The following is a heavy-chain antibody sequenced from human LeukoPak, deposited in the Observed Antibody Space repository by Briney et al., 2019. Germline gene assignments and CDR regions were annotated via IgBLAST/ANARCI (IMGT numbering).Heavy chain of an antibody. CDR1: GFTFSSYG. V-gene: IGHV3-21*01. CDR3: TRDYFRTEYSSSYDY. J-gene: IGHJ4*02. CDR2: ISSSSSYI. D-gene: IGHD6-6*01. Sequence: GGSLRLSCAASGFTFSSYGMNWVRQAPGKGLEWVSSISSSSSYIYYADSVKGRFTISRDNAKNSLYLQMNSLRAEDTAVYYCTRDYFRTEYSSSYDYWGQRTLVTVSS.